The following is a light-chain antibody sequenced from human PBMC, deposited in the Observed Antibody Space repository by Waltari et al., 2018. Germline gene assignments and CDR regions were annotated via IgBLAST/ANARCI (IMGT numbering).Light chain of an antibody. CDR3: QQYGSSPPYT. Sequence: ETVLTPSPGTLSLSPGERATLACRASQIFSSSYLAWYQQKPRQAPRLLIYGASSRATGIPDRFSGSGSGTDFTLTISRLEPEDFAVYYCQQYGSSPPYTFGQGTKLEIK. J-gene: IGKJ2*01. CDR1: QIFSSSY. V-gene: IGKV3-20*01. CDR2: GAS.